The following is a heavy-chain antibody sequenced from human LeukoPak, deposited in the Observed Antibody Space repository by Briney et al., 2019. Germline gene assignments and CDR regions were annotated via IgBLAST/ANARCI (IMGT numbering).Heavy chain of an antibody. CDR2: INHSGST. CDR1: GGSFSGYY. Sequence: SETLSLTCAVYGGSFSGYYWSWIRQPPGKGLEWIGEINHSGSTNYNPSLKSRVTISVDTSKNQFSLKLSSVTAADTAVYYCARDYSGDYYYYMDVWGKGTTVTVSS. D-gene: IGHD3-10*01. CDR3: ARDYSGDYYYYMDV. V-gene: IGHV4-34*01. J-gene: IGHJ6*03.